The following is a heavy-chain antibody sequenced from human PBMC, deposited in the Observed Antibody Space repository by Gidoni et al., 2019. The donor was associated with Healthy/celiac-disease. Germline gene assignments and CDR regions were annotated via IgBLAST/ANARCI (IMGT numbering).Heavy chain of an antibody. Sequence: EVQLVESGGGLVQPGGSLRLSCAASGFTFSSYAMNWVRQAPGKGLEWVSYISSSGSTIYYADSVKGRFTISRDNAKNSLYLQMNSLRAEDTAVYYCARDSCSSTSCYSYYGMDVWGQGTTVTVSS. D-gene: IGHD2-2*01. V-gene: IGHV3-48*03. CDR2: ISSSGSTI. J-gene: IGHJ6*02. CDR3: ARDSCSSTSCYSYYGMDV. CDR1: GFTFSSYA.